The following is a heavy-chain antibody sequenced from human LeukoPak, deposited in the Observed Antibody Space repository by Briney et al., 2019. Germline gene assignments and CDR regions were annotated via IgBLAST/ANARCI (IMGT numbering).Heavy chain of an antibody. Sequence: SETLSLTCAVYGGSFSGYYWSWIRQPPGKGLEWIGEINHSGSTNYNPSLKSRVTISVDTSKNQFSLKLSSVTAADTAVYYCARGRWMRSSLDYWGQGTLVTVSS. CDR2: INHSGST. D-gene: IGHD6-6*01. J-gene: IGHJ4*02. V-gene: IGHV4-34*01. CDR3: ARGRWMRSSLDY. CDR1: GGSFSGYY.